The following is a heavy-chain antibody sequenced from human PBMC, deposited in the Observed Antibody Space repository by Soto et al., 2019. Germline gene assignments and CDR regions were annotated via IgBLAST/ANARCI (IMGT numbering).Heavy chain of an antibody. D-gene: IGHD6-19*01. Sequence: QVQLVQSGAEVKKYGSSVKVSCKASGGTFSRYAISWVRQAPGQGLEWMGGITPMFGTAKYAQKFQGRVTITAAESTSTAYMGLSSLRSGDTAVYYCAQALGLPGAGPGRFDLWGRGTLVTVSS. CDR3: AQALGLPGAGPGRFDL. V-gene: IGHV1-69*12. CDR1: GGTFSRYA. CDR2: ITPMFGTA. J-gene: IGHJ2*01.